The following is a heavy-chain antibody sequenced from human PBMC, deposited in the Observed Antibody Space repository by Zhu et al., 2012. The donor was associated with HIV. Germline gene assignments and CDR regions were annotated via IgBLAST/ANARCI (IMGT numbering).Heavy chain of an antibody. J-gene: IGHJ4*02. CDR1: GGSMSSHY. D-gene: IGHD1-1*01. CDR2: MYSSGST. V-gene: IGHV4-59*11. CDR3: ARSVKGQLVFDS. Sequence: QVQLQESGPQLVKPSETLSLTCTVSGGSMSSHYWNWVRQPPGKGLQWIGYMYSSGSTKYNFSLKSRVAISLDMSKNQFSLNLSSATTADTAAYYCARSVKGQLVFDSWGQGALVTVSS.